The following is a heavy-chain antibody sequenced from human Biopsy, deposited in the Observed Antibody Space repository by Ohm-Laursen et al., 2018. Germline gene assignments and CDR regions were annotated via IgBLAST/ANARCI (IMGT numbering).Heavy chain of an antibody. CDR2: IYYSGST. CDR3: ARATNSTGWPYYYFYGMDV. D-gene: IGHD2/OR15-2a*01. Sequence: PPETLSLTCTVSGGSISSDYWSWIRQTPGKGLEWIGYIYYSGSTNYNPSLKSRVTISVDTSKNQCSLRLNSVTAADTAVYYCARATNSTGWPYYYFYGMDVWGQGTTVTVSS. J-gene: IGHJ6*02. CDR1: GGSISSDY. V-gene: IGHV4-59*01.